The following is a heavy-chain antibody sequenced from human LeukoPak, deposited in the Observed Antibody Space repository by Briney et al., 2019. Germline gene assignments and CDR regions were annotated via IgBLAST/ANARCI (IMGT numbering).Heavy chain of an antibody. Sequence: GGSLRLSWAASGFTFSSYAMHWVRQAPGKGLEWVAVISYDGSNKYYADSVKGRFTISRDNSKNTLYLQMNSLRAEDTAVYYCARDPANSSSWSYYYYYYMDVWGKGTTVTVSS. CDR1: GFTFSSYA. D-gene: IGHD6-13*01. CDR2: ISYDGSNK. J-gene: IGHJ6*03. CDR3: ARDPANSSSWSYYYYYYMDV. V-gene: IGHV3-30*04.